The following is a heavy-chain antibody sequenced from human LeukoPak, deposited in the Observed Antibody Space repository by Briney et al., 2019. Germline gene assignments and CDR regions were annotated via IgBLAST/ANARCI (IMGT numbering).Heavy chain of an antibody. Sequence: GGSLRLSCAASGFTFSSYSMNWVRQAPGKGLEWVSYISSSSSTIYYADSVKGRFTISRDNAKNSLYLQMNSLRAEDTAMYFCVRDVGAVRGEVYLDYWGQGTLVTVSS. V-gene: IGHV3-48*01. CDR1: GFTFSSYS. J-gene: IGHJ4*02. CDR3: VRDVGAVRGEVYLDY. D-gene: IGHD3-10*01. CDR2: ISSSSSTI.